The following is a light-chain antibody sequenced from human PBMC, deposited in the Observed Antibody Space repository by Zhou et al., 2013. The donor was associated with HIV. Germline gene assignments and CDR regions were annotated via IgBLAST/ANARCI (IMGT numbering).Light chain of an antibody. V-gene: IGKV3-11*01. CDR1: QSVSSY. J-gene: IGKJ1*01. CDR2: DAS. CDR3: QQRSNWPRT. Sequence: EIVLTQSPATLSLSPGERATLSCRASQSVSSYLAWYQQKPGQAPILLIYDASNRATGIPARFSGSGSGTDFTLTISSLEPEDFAVYYCQQRSNWPRTFGQRDQRWKS.